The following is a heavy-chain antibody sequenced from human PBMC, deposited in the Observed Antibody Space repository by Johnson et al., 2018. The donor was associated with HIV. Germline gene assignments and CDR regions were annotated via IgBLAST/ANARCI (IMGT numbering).Heavy chain of an antibody. Sequence: VQLVESGGGLVQPGGSRRLSCAASGFTFGTYWMSWVRQAPGKGLEWVTNIKEDGSEKYYVDSVRGRFTISRDNAKNSLYLQINSVRAEDTAVYYCAREAGGSYPDAFDFWGQGTMVTVSS. J-gene: IGHJ3*01. CDR1: GFTFGTYW. CDR3: AREAGGSYPDAFDF. CDR2: IKEDGSEK. D-gene: IGHD1-26*01. V-gene: IGHV3-7*01.